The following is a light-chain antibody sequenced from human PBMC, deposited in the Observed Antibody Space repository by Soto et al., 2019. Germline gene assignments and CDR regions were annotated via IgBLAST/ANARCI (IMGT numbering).Light chain of an antibody. J-gene: IGLJ1*01. CDR1: SSDVGGYNY. V-gene: IGLV2-14*01. CDR2: DVS. Sequence: QSALTQPASVSGSPGQSITISCTGTSSDVGGYNYVSWYQQHPGKAPKLMIYDVSNRPSGVSNRFSGSKSGNTASLTISGLQAQDDADYYCSSYTRSSSYVFGTGTKLTL. CDR3: SSYTRSSSYV.